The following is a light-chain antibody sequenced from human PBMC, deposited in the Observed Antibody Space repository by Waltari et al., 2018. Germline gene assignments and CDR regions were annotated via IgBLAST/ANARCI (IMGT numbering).Light chain of an antibody. CDR3: AVWDDSLSVWV. CDR1: SSNTGRSN. CDR2: KSD. V-gene: IGLV1-47*01. Sequence: QSVLTQPASASGTPGQRVTISCSGSSSNTGRSNIYWYQQLPGTAPNPLIYKSDQRPSGVPDRFSGSKSGTSASLAISGLRSEDEADYYCAVWDDSLSVWVFGGGTKLTVL. J-gene: IGLJ3*02.